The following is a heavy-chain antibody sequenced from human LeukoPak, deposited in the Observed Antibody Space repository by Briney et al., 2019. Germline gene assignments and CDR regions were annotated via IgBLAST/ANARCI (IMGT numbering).Heavy chain of an antibody. V-gene: IGHV1-18*01. CDR1: GYTFTSYG. CDR3: AREGGFEYSSSIYYYYYMDV. CDR2: ISAYNGNT. D-gene: IGHD6-6*01. Sequence: ASVKVSCKASGYTFTSYGISWVRQAPGQGLEWMGWISAYNGNTNYAQKLQGRVTMTTDTSTSTAYMELRSLGSDDTAVYYCAREGGFEYSSSIYYYYYMDVWGKGTTVTVSS. J-gene: IGHJ6*03.